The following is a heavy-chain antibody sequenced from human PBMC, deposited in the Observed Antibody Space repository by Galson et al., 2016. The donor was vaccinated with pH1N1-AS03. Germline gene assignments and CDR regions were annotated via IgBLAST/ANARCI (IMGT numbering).Heavy chain of an antibody. CDR3: ARYYFEFLLEVVAVTGTEMGAFDI. V-gene: IGHV4-59*08. D-gene: IGHD6-19*01. CDR1: GGSISGYY. J-gene: IGHJ3*02. CDR2: IYYSGST. Sequence: ETLSLTCTVSGGSISGYYWSWIRQPPGKGLEWIGYIYYSGSTNYNPPLKTRVTISLDTSSNEFSLNLRSVTAADTAVYYCARYYFEFLLEVVAVTGTEMGAFDIWGQGTVVTVSS.